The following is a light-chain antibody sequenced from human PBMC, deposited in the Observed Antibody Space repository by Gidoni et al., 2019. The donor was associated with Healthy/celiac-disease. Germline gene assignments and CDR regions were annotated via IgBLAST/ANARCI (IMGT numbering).Light chain of an antibody. V-gene: IGKV1-9*01. CDR1: QGISSY. CDR2: SAS. J-gene: IGKJ3*01. CDR3: QQLKT. Sequence: DSQLTQSPSFLSASVGDRVTITCRDSQGISSYLAWYQQKPGKAPKLLIYSASTLQSGVPSRFSGSGSGTEFTLTISSLQPEDFATYYCQQLKTFGPGTKVDIK.